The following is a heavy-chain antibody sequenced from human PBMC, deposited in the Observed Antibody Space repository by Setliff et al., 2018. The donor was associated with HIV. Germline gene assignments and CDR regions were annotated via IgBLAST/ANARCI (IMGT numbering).Heavy chain of an antibody. V-gene: IGHV1-3*01. CDR3: ARTYYYDSSGYYGYYYYYYMDV. CDR2: LNGGNGNT. Sequence: ASVKVSCKASGYTFTNFAIHWVRQAPGQKLEWMGWLNGGNGNTKYAQKFQGRVTITRDTSASTVYMELISLRSEDTAVYYCARTYYYDSSGYYGYYYYYYMDVWGKGTTVTVSS. J-gene: IGHJ6*03. D-gene: IGHD3-22*01. CDR1: GYTFTNFA.